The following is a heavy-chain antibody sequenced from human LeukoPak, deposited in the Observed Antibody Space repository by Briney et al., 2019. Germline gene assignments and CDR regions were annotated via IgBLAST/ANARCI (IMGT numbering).Heavy chain of an antibody. CDR1: GYTFTGYY. CDR3: ARSKARIAAAGPNWFDP. Sequence: GASVKVSCKASGYTFTGYYMHWVRQAPGQGLEWMGWINPNSGGTNYAQKFQGRVTMTRDTSISTAYMELSRLRSDDTAVYYCARSKARIAAAGPNWFDPWGQGTLVTVSS. V-gene: IGHV1-2*02. CDR2: INPNSGGT. J-gene: IGHJ5*02. D-gene: IGHD6-13*01.